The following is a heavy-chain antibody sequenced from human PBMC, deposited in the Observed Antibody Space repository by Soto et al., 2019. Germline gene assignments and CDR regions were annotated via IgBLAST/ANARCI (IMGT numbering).Heavy chain of an antibody. D-gene: IGHD3-10*01. J-gene: IGHJ6*02. Sequence: GGSLRLSCAASGFTFSSYDMHWVRQATGKGLEWVSAIGTAGDTYYPGSVKGRFTISRENAKNSLYLQMNSLRAEDTAVYYCARYSYGSGSSPPGRYYYYGMDVWGQGTTVTVSS. V-gene: IGHV3-13*01. CDR2: IGTAGDT. CDR1: GFTFSSYD. CDR3: ARYSYGSGSSPPGRYYYYGMDV.